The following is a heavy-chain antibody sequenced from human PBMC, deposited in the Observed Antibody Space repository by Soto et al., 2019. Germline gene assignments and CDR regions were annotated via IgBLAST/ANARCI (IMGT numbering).Heavy chain of an antibody. CDR3: ARDADYGGSRGGMDV. CDR2: IYYSGST. Sequence: QVRLEESGPGLVKPSETLSLICSVSGGSVNNADYFWSWIRHHPENGLEWIGYIYYSGSTRYKPSVKTRSTLSIDTSKNQFSLRLNSVTVADTAVYFCARDADYGGSRGGMDVWGRGTTVTVSS. CDR1: GGSVNNADYF. V-gene: IGHV4-31*03. J-gene: IGHJ6*02. D-gene: IGHD4-17*01.